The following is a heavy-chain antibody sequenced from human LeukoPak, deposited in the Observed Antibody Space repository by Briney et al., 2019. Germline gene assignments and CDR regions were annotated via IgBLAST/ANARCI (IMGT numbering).Heavy chain of an antibody. V-gene: IGHV3-23*01. CDR2: IRGSGGST. CDR3: AKDSTVENAFDI. Sequence: GGSLRLSCAASGFTFSSYAMSWVRQAPGKGLEWVSAIRGSGGSTYYADSVKGRFTISRDNSKNTLYLQMNSLRAEDTAVYYCAKDSTVENAFDIWGQGTMVTVSS. CDR1: GFTFSSYA. J-gene: IGHJ3*02. D-gene: IGHD4-23*01.